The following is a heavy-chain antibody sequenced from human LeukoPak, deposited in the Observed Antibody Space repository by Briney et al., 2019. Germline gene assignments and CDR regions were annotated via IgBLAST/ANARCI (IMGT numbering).Heavy chain of an antibody. Sequence: SETLSLTFAVYGGSFSGYYWSWIRQPPGKGLEWIGEINHSGSTNYNPSLKSRVTISVDTSKNQFSLKLSSVTAADTAVYYCALYDSSGYYNFDYWAREPWSPSPQ. D-gene: IGHD3-22*01. V-gene: IGHV4-34*01. CDR2: INHSGST. J-gene: IGHJ4*02. CDR3: ALYDSSGYYNFDY. CDR1: GGSFSGYY.